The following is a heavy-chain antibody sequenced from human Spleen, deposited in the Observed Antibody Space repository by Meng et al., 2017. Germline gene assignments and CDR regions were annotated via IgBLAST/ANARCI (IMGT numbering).Heavy chain of an antibody. CDR3: ASSTPDTNGYLGY. CDR1: GFTVSSNY. D-gene: IGHD2-8*01. CDR2: LYGDGTT. Sequence: EVQLVESGGDLMQPGGSLRLSCAASGFTVSSNYRSWIRQAPGKGLEWVSVLYGDGTTYYADSVKGRFTISRDNSKNTPYLQMNSLRAEDTAVYYCASSTPDTNGYLGYWGQGTLVTVSS. V-gene: IGHV3-53*01. J-gene: IGHJ4*02.